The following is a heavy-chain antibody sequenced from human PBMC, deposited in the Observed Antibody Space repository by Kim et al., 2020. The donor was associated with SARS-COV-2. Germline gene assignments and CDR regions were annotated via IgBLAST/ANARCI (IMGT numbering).Heavy chain of an antibody. V-gene: IGHV3-53*01. CDR3: ARGLRASGPNWFDP. Sequence: ADSVKGRFTISRDNSKNTLYLQMNSLRAEDTAVYYCARGLRASGPNWFDPWGQGTLVTVSS. J-gene: IGHJ5*02. D-gene: IGHD3-10*01.